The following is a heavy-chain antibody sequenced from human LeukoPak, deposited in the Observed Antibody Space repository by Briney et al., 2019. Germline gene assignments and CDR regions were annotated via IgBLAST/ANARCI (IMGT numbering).Heavy chain of an antibody. D-gene: IGHD2-2*01. CDR3: AKGRYCSSTSCYLCMDV. CDR1: GFTFSSYA. CDR2: ISGSGGST. J-gene: IGHJ6*02. V-gene: IGHV3-23*01. Sequence: GGSLRLPCAASGFTFSSYAMSWVRQAPGKGLEWVSAISGSGGSTYYADSVKGRFTISRDNSKNTLYLQMNSLRAEDTAVYYCAKGRYCSSTSCYLCMDVWGQGTTITVSS.